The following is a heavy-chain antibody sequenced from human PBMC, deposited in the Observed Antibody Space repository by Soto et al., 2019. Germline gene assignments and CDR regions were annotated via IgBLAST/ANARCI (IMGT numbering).Heavy chain of an antibody. D-gene: IGHD3-10*01. V-gene: IGHV2-26*01. J-gene: IGHJ5*02. Sequence: SGPTLVNPSETLTLTCTVSGFSLSNARMGVSWIRQPPGKALEWLAHIFSNDEKSYSTSLKSRLTISKDTSESQVVLTMTNMDPVYTATYYCARILYYYGSGSPGNWFDPSGQGTLVTVSS. CDR1: GFSLSNARMG. CDR2: IFSNDEK. CDR3: ARILYYYGSGSPGNWFDP.